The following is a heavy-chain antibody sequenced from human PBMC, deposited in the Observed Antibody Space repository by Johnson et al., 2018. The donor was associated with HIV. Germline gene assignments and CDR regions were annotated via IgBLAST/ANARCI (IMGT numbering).Heavy chain of an antibody. V-gene: IGHV3-15*01. D-gene: IGHD6-13*01. Sequence: VQLVESGGGLVKPGGSLRLSCAASGFTFSDAWLTWVRQAPGKGLEWVGRINTKTDGGTTDYAAPVKGRFTISRDDSKNTLFLQMNSLKTDDTAVYYCSLGRAAGRLPAFDIWGQGTMVTVSS. CDR3: SLGRAAGRLPAFDI. J-gene: IGHJ3*02. CDR1: GFTFSDAW. CDR2: INTKTDGGTT.